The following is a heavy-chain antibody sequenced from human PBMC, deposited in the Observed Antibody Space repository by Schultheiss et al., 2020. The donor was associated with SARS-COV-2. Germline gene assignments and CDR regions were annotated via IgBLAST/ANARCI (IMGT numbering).Heavy chain of an antibody. V-gene: IGHV3-64D*06. J-gene: IGHJ4*02. Sequence: GGSLRLSCSASGFTFSSYAMHWVRQAPGKGLEYVSAISSNGGSTYYADSVKGRFTISRDNSKNTLYLQMSSLRAEDTAVYYCARVPGYSSGCLDYWGQGTLVTVSS. CDR3: ARVPGYSSGCLDY. CDR2: ISSNGGST. CDR1: GFTFSSYA. D-gene: IGHD6-19*01.